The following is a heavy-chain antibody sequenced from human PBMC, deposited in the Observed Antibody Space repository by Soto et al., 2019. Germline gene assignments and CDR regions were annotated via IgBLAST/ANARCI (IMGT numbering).Heavy chain of an antibody. CDR3: ARHQSGSGNSNFDF. CDR1: EYSFRIYW. CDR2: VDPNDSFP. V-gene: IGHV5-10-1*01. J-gene: IGHJ4*02. D-gene: IGHD3-10*01. Sequence: GEYLKISCQAFEYSFRIYWISWVRQKPGAGLEWMWRVDPNDSFPAYSPSFEGHVSISVDKSTNIVYLQWRSLRASDTATYYCARHQSGSGNSNFDFWGQGTPVNVSS.